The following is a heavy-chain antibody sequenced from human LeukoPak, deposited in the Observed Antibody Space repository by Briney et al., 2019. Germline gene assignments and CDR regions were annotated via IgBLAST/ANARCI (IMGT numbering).Heavy chain of an antibody. CDR3: ARAREGCTGYAFDI. CDR2: IYSSSST. J-gene: IGHJ3*02. V-gene: IGHV3-53*01. Sequence: GGSLRLSRAASGFAASSNYINWVCQAPGKGLEWVSVIYSSSSTYYTDPAKSRRAISTDNDKKTLHLQMNRLRAEDTAVYFCARAREGCTGYAFDIWGQGTLVTVSS. D-gene: IGHD2-8*02. CDR1: GFAASSNY.